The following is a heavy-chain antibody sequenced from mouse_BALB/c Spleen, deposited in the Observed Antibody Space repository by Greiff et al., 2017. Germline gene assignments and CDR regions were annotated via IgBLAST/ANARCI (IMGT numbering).Heavy chain of an antibody. CDR3: ARSCLLRQGAMDY. V-gene: IGHV5-17*02. D-gene: IGHD1-1*01. CDR2: ISSDSTTI. J-gene: IGHJ4*01. CDR1: GFTFSSFG. Sequence: DVQLQESGGVLVQPGGSRKLSCAASGFTFSSFGMHWVRQAPEKGLEWVAYISSDSTTIYYADTVKGRFTISRDNPKNTLFLQMTSLRSEDTAMYYCARSCLLRQGAMDYWGQGTLVTVSS.